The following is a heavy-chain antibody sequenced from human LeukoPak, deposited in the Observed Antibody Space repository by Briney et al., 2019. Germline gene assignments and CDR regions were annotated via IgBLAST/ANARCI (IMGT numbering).Heavy chain of an antibody. CDR3: GVNTMMLGAFNG. CDR1: GGSISSYY. CDR2: IYYSGST. V-gene: IGHV4-59*01. D-gene: IGHD3-16*01. J-gene: IGHJ3*01. Sequence: SETLSLTCTVSGGSISSYYWSWIRQPPGKGLGWIGYIYYSGSTNYNPSLKSRVTITVDTSKNQCSRKLTAGAAADTAVYSFGVNTMMLGAFNGCGQGTMATVSA.